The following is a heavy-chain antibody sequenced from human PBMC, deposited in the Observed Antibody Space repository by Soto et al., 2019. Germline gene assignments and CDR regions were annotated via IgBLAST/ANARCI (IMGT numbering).Heavy chain of an antibody. J-gene: IGHJ6*02. V-gene: IGHV3-11*01. Sequence: LRLSCAASGFTFSDYYMSWIRQSPGKWLEWVSYISSSGSTIYYADSVKGRFTISRDNAKNSLYLQMNSLRAEDTAVYYCARGGGRGNKYYYYYGMDVWGQGTTVTVSS. D-gene: IGHD3-16*01. CDR2: ISSSGSTI. CDR3: ARGGGRGNKYYYYYGMDV. CDR1: GFTFSDYY.